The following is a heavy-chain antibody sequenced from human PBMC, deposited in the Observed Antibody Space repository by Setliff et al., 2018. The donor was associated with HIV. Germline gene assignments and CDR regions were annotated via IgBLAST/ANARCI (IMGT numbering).Heavy chain of an antibody. Sequence: GSLRLSCTASGFTFSAYEMNWVRQAPGKGLEWVSYISNSGNTVYYADSVKGRFTISRDNSQNTLYLQMNSLRAEDTAVYYCAKGTSIVATICPFDYWGQGTLVTVSS. J-gene: IGHJ4*02. CDR3: AKGTSIVATICPFDY. CDR1: GFTFSAYE. CDR2: ISNSGNTV. D-gene: IGHD5-12*01. V-gene: IGHV3-48*03.